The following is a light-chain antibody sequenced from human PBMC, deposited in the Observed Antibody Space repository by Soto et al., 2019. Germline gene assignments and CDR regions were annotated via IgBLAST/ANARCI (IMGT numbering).Light chain of an antibody. Sequence: AIQMTQSPSSLSASVGDRVTITCRASKGFGIALGWYQQKPGKALKLLTYAASSLQSGVPSRFSGSGSGTDFTLTISSLQPEDFATYYCLQDYNYPWTFGQGTKVEIK. V-gene: IGKV1-6*01. CDR1: KGFGIA. J-gene: IGKJ1*01. CDR2: AAS. CDR3: LQDYNYPWT.